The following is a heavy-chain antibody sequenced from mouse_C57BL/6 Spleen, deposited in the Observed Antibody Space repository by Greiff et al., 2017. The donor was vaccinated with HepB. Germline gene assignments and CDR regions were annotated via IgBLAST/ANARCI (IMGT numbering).Heavy chain of an antibody. Sequence: VQLQQSGPELVKPGASVKISCKASGYAFSSSWMNWVKQRPGKGLEWIGRIYPGDGDTNYNGKFKGKATLTADKSSSTAYMQLSRLTSEDSAVYFCARWITTVVAPYFDVWGKGTTVNVSS. CDR1: GYAFSSSW. D-gene: IGHD1-1*01. J-gene: IGHJ1*03. CDR3: ARWITTVVAPYFDV. V-gene: IGHV1-82*01. CDR2: IYPGDGDT.